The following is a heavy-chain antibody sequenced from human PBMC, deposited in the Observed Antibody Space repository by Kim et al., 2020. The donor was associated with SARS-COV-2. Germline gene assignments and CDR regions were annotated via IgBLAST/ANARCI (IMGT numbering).Heavy chain of an antibody. Sequence: ASVKVSCKASGYTFTSYYMHWVRQAPGQGLEWMGIINPNGGSTSYAQKFQGRVTMTRDTSTSTVYMELSSLRSEDTAVYFCARGTPQQSSGYLEYFQHWGQGTLVTVSS. D-gene: IGHD3-22*01. CDR2: INPNGGST. J-gene: IGHJ1*01. CDR1: GYTFTSYY. CDR3: ARGTPQQSSGYLEYFQH. V-gene: IGHV1-46*01.